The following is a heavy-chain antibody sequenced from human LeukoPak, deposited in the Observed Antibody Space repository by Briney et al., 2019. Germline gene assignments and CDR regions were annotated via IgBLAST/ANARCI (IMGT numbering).Heavy chain of an antibody. CDR3: ARALGLYNPFDY. J-gene: IGHJ4*02. D-gene: IGHD6-19*01. CDR2: IYYTGST. Sequence: SETLSLTCTVSGGSISNSYWSWIRQPPGKGLEWIGYIYYTGSTAYNPSLKSRVSISEDTSKNQFSLKMSSVTAADTAVYYCARALGLYNPFDYGGQGTVVSVSS. V-gene: IGHV4-59*01. CDR1: GGSISNSY.